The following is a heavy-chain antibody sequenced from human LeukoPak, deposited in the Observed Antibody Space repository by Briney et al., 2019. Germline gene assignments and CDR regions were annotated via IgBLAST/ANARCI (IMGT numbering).Heavy chain of an antibody. J-gene: IGHJ4*02. CDR3: ARTTSLTASGYDY. V-gene: IGHV1-8*03. D-gene: IGHD4-17*01. CDR1: GYTFTNYH. Sequence: ASVKVSCKASGYTFTNYHINWVRQATGQGLQWMGWINPNSDDRGYAQKFQGRVTITRDTSISTAYMELRSLRSEDTAVYFCARTTSLTASGYDYWGQGTLVTVSS. CDR2: INPNSDDR.